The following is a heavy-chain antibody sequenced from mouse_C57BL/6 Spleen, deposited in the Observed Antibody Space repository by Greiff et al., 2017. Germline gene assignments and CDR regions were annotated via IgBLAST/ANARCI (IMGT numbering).Heavy chain of an antibody. J-gene: IGHJ1*03. CDR2: IHPNSGST. V-gene: IGHV1-64*01. CDR3: AREDGSRYFDV. Sequence: VQLQQSGAELVKPGASVKLSCKASGYTFTSYWMHWVKQRPGQGLEWIGMIHPNSGSTNYNEKFKSKATLTVDKSSSTAYMQLSSLTSEDSAVYYCAREDGSRYFDVWGTGTTVTVSS. CDR1: GYTFTSYW. D-gene: IGHD1-1*01.